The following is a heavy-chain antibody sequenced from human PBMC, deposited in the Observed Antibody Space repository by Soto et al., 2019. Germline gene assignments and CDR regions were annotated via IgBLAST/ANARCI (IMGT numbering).Heavy chain of an antibody. V-gene: IGHV3-73*01. CDR1: GFTFSGSA. D-gene: IGHD4-17*01. CDR3: TRFGMTTVTTSFDY. CDR2: IRSKANSYAT. Sequence: EVQLVESGGGLVQPGGSLKLSCAASGFTFSGSAMHWVCQASGKGLEWVGRIRSKANSYATAYAASVKGRFTISRDDSKNTAYLQMNSLKTEDTAVYYCTRFGMTTVTTSFDYWGQGTLVTVSS. J-gene: IGHJ4*02.